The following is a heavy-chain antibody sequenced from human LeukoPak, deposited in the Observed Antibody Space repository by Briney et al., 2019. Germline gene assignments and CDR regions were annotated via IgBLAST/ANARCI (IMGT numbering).Heavy chain of an antibody. CDR1: GGTFSSYA. D-gene: IGHD2-2*01. CDR3: ARGNRIGYCSSASCYYYFDY. Sequence: SVKVSCKASGGTFSSYAISWVRQAPGQGLEWMGGIIPIFGTANYAQKFQGRVTITTDESTSTAYMELSSLRSEDTAVYYCARGNRIGYCSSASCYYYFDYWGQGTLVTVSS. V-gene: IGHV1-69*05. CDR2: IIPIFGTA. J-gene: IGHJ4*02.